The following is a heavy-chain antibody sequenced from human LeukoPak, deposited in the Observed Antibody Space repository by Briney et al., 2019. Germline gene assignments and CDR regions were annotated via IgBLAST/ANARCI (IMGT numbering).Heavy chain of an antibody. CDR3: ARRFGESPSYYFDY. J-gene: IGHJ4*02. Sequence: SETLSLTCTVSGGSISSSSYYWGWIRQPPGKGLEWIGSIYYSGSTYYNPSLKSRVTISVDTSKNQFSLKLSSVTAADTAVYYCARRFGESPSYYFDYWGQGTLVTVSS. CDR1: GGSISSSSYY. D-gene: IGHD3-10*01. CDR2: IYYSGST. V-gene: IGHV4-39*07.